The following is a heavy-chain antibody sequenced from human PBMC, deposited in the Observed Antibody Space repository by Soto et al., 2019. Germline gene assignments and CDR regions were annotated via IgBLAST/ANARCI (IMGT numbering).Heavy chain of an antibody. J-gene: IGHJ4*02. CDR3: AIGGYDSSGYYENY. Sequence: QVQLVQSGAEVKKPGSSVKVSCKASGGTFSSYTISWVRQAPGQGLEWMGRIIPILGIANHAQKFQGRVTITADKFTSTAYMELSSLRSEDTAVYYCAIGGYDSSGYYENYWGQGTLVTVSS. CDR2: IIPILGIA. CDR1: GGTFSSYT. V-gene: IGHV1-69*02. D-gene: IGHD3-22*01.